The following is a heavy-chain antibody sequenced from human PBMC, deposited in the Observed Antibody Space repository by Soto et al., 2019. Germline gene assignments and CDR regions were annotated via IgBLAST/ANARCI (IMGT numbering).Heavy chain of an antibody. D-gene: IGHD3-22*01. J-gene: IGHJ4*02. CDR1: GYSFAGYW. CDR2: IDPSDSQT. V-gene: IGHV5-10-1*01. CDR3: ARQIYDSDTGPNFQYYFDS. Sequence: PGESLKISCKGSGYSFAGYWINWVRKKPGKGLEWMGRIDPSDSQTYYTPSFRGHVTISVTKSITTVFLQWSSLRASDTAMYYCARQIYDSDTGPNFQYYFDSWGEGTPVTVS.